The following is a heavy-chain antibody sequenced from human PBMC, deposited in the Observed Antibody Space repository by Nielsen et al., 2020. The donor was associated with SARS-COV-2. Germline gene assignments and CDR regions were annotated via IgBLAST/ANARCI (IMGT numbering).Heavy chain of an antibody. V-gene: IGHV4-39*07. CDR2: IYYSGST. CDR3: ARGSGMDFDY. D-gene: IGHD3-10*01. J-gene: IGHJ4*02. Sequence: WIRQPPGKGLEWIGSIYYSGSTYYNPSLKSRVTISVDTSKNQFSLKLSSVTAADTAVYYCARGSGMDFDYWGQGTLVTVSS.